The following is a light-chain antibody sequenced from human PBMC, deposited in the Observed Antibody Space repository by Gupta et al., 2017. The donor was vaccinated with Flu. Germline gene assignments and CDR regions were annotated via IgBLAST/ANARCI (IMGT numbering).Light chain of an antibody. CDR3: SSYAGSNNFV. CDR1: SSDVGGYNY. Sequence: QSALTQPPSASGSPGQSVTISCTGTSSDVGGYNYVSWYQQHPGKAPKLMFYEVTKRPSGVPARFSGSKSGNTASLTVSGLQAEEEADYYCSSYAGSNNFVFGTGTKVTVL. J-gene: IGLJ1*01. V-gene: IGLV2-8*01. CDR2: EVT.